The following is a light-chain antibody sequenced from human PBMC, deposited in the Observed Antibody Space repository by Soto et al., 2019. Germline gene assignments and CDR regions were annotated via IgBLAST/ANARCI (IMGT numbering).Light chain of an antibody. CDR1: SSNIGSNT. V-gene: IGLV1-44*01. J-gene: IGLJ2*01. CDR2: SNN. CDR3: AAWDESLNSPV. Sequence: QSVLTQPPSASGTPGQRVTISCSGSSSNIGSNTVNWYQQLPGTAPKLLIYSNNQRPSGVPERFSGSKSGTSAPLASSGLQSEDDADYYCAAWDESLNSPVFGGGTKLTVL.